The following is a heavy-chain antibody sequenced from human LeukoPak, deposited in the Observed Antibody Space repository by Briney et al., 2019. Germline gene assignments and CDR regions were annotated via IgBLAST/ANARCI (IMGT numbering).Heavy chain of an antibody. CDR3: ARWGRETPYYYYYYMDV. J-gene: IGHJ6*03. CDR1: GGTFSSYA. CDR2: IIPIFGTA. Sequence: GASVKVSCKASGGTFSSYAISWVRQAPGQGLEWMGGIIPIFGTANYAQKFQGRVTITTDESTSTAYMELSSLRSEDTAVYYCARWGRETPYYYYYYMDVWGKGTTVTVSS. D-gene: IGHD3-16*01. V-gene: IGHV1-69*05.